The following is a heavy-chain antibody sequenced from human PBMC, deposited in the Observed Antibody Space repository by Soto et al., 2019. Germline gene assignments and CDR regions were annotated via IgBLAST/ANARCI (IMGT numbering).Heavy chain of an antibody. V-gene: IGHV1-69*02. CDR3: ARGVLRFLEWGLYYYYYMDV. CDR1: GGTFSSYT. J-gene: IGHJ6*03. CDR2: IIPILGIA. D-gene: IGHD3-3*01. Sequence: ASVKVSCKASGGTFSSYTISWVRQAPGQGLEWMGRIIPILGIANYAQKFQGRVTITADKSTSTAYMELSSLRSDDTAVYYCARGVLRFLEWGLYYYYYMDVWGKGTTVTVSS.